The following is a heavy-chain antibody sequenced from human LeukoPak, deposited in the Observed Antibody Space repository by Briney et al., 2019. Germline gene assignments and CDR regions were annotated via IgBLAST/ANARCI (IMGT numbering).Heavy chain of an antibody. CDR1: GGSISSSSYY. CDR3: AGGGYSYGRNSYFDY. CDR2: INHSGST. J-gene: IGHJ4*02. Sequence: PSETLSLTCTVSGGSISSSSYYWGWIRQPPGKGLEWIGEINHSGSTNYNPSLKSRVTISVDTSKNQFSLKLSSVTAADTAVYYCAGGGYSYGRNSYFDYWGQGTLVTVSS. D-gene: IGHD5-18*01. V-gene: IGHV4-39*07.